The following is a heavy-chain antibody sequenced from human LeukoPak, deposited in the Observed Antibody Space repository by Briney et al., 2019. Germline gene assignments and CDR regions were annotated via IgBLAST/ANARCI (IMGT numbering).Heavy chain of an antibody. V-gene: IGHV3-48*03. CDR3: ARDSGHSSGDDCNHFDY. CDR1: GFNFRNNG. CDR2: ISRSGSFI. D-gene: IGHD2-21*02. Sequence: GGSLRLSCAASGFNFRNNGFTWVRKAPGRGLEWVSYISRSGSFITYGDSVKGRFTISRDNAKNSLYLQMNSLRAEDTAVYYCARDSGHSSGDDCNHFDYWGQGTLVTVSS. J-gene: IGHJ4*02.